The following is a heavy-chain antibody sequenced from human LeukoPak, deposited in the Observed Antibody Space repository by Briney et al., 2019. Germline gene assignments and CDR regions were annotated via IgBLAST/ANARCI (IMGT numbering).Heavy chain of an antibody. Sequence: GASVKVPCKASGYTFTSYGISWVRQAPGQGLEWMGWVSAYNGNTNYAQKLQGRVTMTTDTSTSTAYMELRSLRSDDTAVYYCARDRGITMIVVAPGYFDYWGQGTLVTVSS. CDR2: VSAYNGNT. CDR1: GYTFTSYG. J-gene: IGHJ4*02. CDR3: ARDRGITMIVVAPGYFDY. D-gene: IGHD3-22*01. V-gene: IGHV1-18*01.